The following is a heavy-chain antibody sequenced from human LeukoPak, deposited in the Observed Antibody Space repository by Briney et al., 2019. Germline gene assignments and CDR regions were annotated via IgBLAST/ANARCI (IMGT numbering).Heavy chain of an antibody. V-gene: IGHV4-59*01. CDR2: IYYSGST. J-gene: IGHJ5*02. D-gene: IGHD6-19*01. CDR3: ARVPVAGTLDP. Sequence: SETPSLTCTVSGGSISSYYWSWIRQPPGKGLEWIGYIYYSGSTNYNPSLKSRVTISVDTSKNQFSLKLSSVTAADTAVYYCARVPVAGTLDPWGQGTLVTVSS. CDR1: GGSISSYY.